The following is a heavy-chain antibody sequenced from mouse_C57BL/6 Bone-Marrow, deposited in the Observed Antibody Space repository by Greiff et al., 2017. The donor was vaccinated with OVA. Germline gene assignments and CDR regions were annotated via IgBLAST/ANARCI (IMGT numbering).Heavy chain of an antibody. Sequence: QVQLQQSGPELVKPGASVKLSCKASGYTFTSYDINWVKQRPGQGLEWIGWIYPRDGSTKYNEKFKGKATLSVDTSSSTAYMELHSLTSEDSAVYFCARDGGLRLVYAMDYWGQGTSVTVSS. CDR2: IYPRDGST. V-gene: IGHV1-85*01. J-gene: IGHJ4*01. CDR1: GYTFTSYD. CDR3: ARDGGLRLVYAMDY. D-gene: IGHD1-2*01.